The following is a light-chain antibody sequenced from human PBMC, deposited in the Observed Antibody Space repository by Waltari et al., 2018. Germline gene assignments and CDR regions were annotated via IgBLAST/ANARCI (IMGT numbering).Light chain of an antibody. V-gene: IGKV4-1*01. J-gene: IGKJ5*01. CDR2: WAT. Sequence: DIVMTQSPDSLAVSLGERATINCKSSQSVLYSSNNENYLAWYQQKPGQPSKLLIYWATTRESGVPDRFSGSGSGTDFTLTISSLQAEDVAVYYCQQYYNIPITFGQGTRLEIK. CDR1: QSVLYSSNNENY. CDR3: QQYYNIPIT.